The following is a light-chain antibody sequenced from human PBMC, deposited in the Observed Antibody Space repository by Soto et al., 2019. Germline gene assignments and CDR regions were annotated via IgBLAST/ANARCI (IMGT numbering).Light chain of an antibody. J-gene: IGKJ4*01. V-gene: IGKV1-12*01. CDR3: QQATTFPLT. Sequence: DIQMTQSPSSVYASVGDRVIISCRASQAFSNLLAWYQQKPGKAPKLLIYGASTLQGGVPSSFSGSESWTEFTLTISSVQPEDFATYYCQQATTFPLTCGGGTEVDIK. CDR2: GAS. CDR1: QAFSNL.